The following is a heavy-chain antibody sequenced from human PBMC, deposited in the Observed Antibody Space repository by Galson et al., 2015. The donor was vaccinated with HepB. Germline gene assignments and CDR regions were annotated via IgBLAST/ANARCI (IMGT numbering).Heavy chain of an antibody. V-gene: IGHV3-7*01. D-gene: IGHD6-6*01. CDR1: GFTFSSFR. J-gene: IGHJ6*02. CDR2: IKQDGREK. CDR3: ARVSYSSWSYYFYYGMDV. Sequence: SLRLSCAASGFTFSSFRMSWVRQAPGKGLEWVAKIKQDGREKYYVDSVKGRFTISRDNAKKSLDLQMNSLRAEDTAVYYCARVSYSSWSYYFYYGMDVWGQGTTVTVTS.